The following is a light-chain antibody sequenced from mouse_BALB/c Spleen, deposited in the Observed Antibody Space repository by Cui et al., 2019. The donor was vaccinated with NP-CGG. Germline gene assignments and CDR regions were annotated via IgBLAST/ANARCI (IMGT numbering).Light chain of an antibody. CDR3: ALWYSNHWV. J-gene: IGLJ1*01. V-gene: IGLV1*01. CDR1: TGAVTTNNF. Sequence: QAVVTQESALTTSPGETVTLTCRSSTGAVTTNNFANWVQEKPDHLFTGLIGGTNNRAPGVPARFSGSLIGDKAALTITGAQTEDEAIYFCALWYSNHWVFGGGTKRTVL. CDR2: GTN.